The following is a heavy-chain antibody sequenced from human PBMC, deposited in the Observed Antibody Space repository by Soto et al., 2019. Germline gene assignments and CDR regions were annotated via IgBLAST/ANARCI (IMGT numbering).Heavy chain of an antibody. CDR1: GFTFSSYV. CDR2: ISASGGST. J-gene: IGHJ4*02. V-gene: IGHV3-23*01. Sequence: EVQLLESGGGLVQPGGSLRLSCAASGFTFSSYVMSWVRQAPGKGLEWVSAISASGGSTYYADSMEGRFTISRDNSQNPLYLQMNSLSAEDTAIYCCAKDEPSFYSSSDYWGQGTLVTVSS. CDR3: AKDEPSFYSSSDY. D-gene: IGHD6-6*01.